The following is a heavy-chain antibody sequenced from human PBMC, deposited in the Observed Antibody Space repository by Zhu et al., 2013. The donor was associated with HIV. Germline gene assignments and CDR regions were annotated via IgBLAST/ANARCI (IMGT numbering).Heavy chain of an antibody. CDR1: GYTFTDYY. CDR3: ATVGYCSSTSCPWYYGMDV. CDR2: VDPEDGET. Sequence: EVQLVQSGAEVKKPGATVKISCKVSGYTFTDYYMHWVQQAPGKGLEWMGLVDPEDGETIYAEKFQGRVTITADTSTDTAYMELSSLRSEDTAVYYCATVGYCSSTSCPWYYGMDVWGQGTTVTVSS. D-gene: IGHD2-2*01. J-gene: IGHJ6*02. V-gene: IGHV1-69-2*01.